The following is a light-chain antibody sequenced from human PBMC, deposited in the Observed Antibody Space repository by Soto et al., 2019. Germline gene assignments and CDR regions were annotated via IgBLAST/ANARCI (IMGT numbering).Light chain of an antibody. V-gene: IGKV1-39*01. J-gene: IGKJ1*01. CDR3: QHSYTAPWT. CDR2: GAS. CDR1: ENIIQY. Sequence: DIQMTQSPSSLSASLGDRDTITCRASENIIQYLNWYQQKPGKVPRLLVYGASRLETGVPSRFSASGFGTEFTLTIRGLQSEDFATYYCQHSYTAPWTFGQGTKV.